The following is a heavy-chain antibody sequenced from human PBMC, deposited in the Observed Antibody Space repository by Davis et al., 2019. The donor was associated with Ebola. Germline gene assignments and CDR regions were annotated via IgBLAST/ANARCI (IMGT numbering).Heavy chain of an antibody. J-gene: IGHJ1*01. Sequence: GESLKISCAASGFTVSSNYMSWVRQAPGKGLEWVSVIYSGGSTYYADSVKGRFTISRDNSKNTLYLQMNSLRAEDTAVYYCAGPPYCSGGSCYSREAEYFQHWGQGTLVTVSS. CDR2: IYSGGST. V-gene: IGHV3-66*04. CDR1: GFTVSSNY. D-gene: IGHD2-15*01. CDR3: AGPPYCSGGSCYSREAEYFQH.